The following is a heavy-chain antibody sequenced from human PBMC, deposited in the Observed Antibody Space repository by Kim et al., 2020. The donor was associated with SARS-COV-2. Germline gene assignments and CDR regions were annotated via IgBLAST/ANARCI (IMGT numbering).Heavy chain of an antibody. Sequence: SETLSLTCAVYGGSFSGYYWSWIRQPPGKGLEWIGEINHSGSTNYNPSLKSRVTISVDTSKNQFSLKLSSVTAADTAVYYCARGRVGTYYDFWSGYYNPLNFDYWGQGTLVTVSS. D-gene: IGHD3-3*01. J-gene: IGHJ4*02. CDR3: ARGRVGTYYDFWSGYYNPLNFDY. CDR1: GGSFSGYY. CDR2: INHSGST. V-gene: IGHV4-34*01.